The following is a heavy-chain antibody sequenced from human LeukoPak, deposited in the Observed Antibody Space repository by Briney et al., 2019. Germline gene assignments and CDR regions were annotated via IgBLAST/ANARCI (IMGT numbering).Heavy chain of an antibody. CDR2: INHSGST. J-gene: IGHJ5*02. CDR1: GGSFSGYY. D-gene: IGHD3-10*01. Sequence: NPSETLSLTCAVYGGSFSGYYWSWIRQPPGKGLEWIGEINHSGSTNYNPSLKSRVTISVDTSKNQFSLKLSSVTAADTAVYYCARRQSLLWFGEFFDPWGQGTLVTVSS. V-gene: IGHV4-34*01. CDR3: ARRQSLLWFGEFFDP.